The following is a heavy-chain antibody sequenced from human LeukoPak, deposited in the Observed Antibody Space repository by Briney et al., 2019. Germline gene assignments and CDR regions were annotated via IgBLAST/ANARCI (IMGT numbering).Heavy chain of an antibody. J-gene: IGHJ6*03. V-gene: IGHV1-2*02. CDR3: ARGVTARGFYYYMDV. CDR1: GYTFTSYY. CDR2: INPQSGGT. D-gene: IGHD2-21*02. Sequence: ASVKVSCKASGYTFTSYYVHWVRQAPGQGLEWMGWINPQSGGTNYAQKFQGRVTMTTDTSISTAYMDLSRLRSDDTAVYYCARGVTARGFYYYMDVWGKGTTLTISS.